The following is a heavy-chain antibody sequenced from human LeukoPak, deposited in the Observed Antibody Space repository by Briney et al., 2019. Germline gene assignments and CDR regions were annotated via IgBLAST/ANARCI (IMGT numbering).Heavy chain of an antibody. CDR2: ISYDGSNK. D-gene: IGHD4-17*01. Sequence: GRSLRLSCAASGFTFSSYAMHWVRQAPGKGLEWVAVISYDGSNKYYADSVKGRFTISRDNSKNTLYLQMNSLRAEDTAVYYCARGLDYGDYEIQDYWGQGTLVTVSS. V-gene: IGHV3-30-3*01. J-gene: IGHJ4*02. CDR1: GFTFSSYA. CDR3: ARGLDYGDYEIQDY.